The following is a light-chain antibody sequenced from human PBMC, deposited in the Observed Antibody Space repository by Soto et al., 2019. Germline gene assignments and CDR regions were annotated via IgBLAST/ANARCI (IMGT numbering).Light chain of an antibody. J-gene: IGKJ1*01. CDR3: QQSLTIPWT. V-gene: IGKV1-39*01. CDR2: AAS. Sequence: DIEMTQSPSSLSASVGDRVAITCRASQSISSYLNWYQQNPGKAPKLLIFAASSLQSGVPSRFSGSGAGTEFTLTISSLQPEDFATYYCQQSLTIPWTFGRGTKVEIK. CDR1: QSISSY.